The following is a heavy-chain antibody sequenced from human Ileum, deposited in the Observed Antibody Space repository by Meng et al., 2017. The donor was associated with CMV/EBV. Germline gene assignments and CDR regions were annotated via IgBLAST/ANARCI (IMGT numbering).Heavy chain of an antibody. D-gene: IGHD3-16*01. V-gene: IGHV4-4*02. CDR2: IFHSGAS. CDR3: ADPPAGL. CDR1: GGSLIGTNW. J-gene: IGHJ4*02. Sequence: QMQLQESGPVLVRPSGTLSLTCVVSGGSLIGTNWWNWVRQPPGGGLEWIGEIFHSGASNYNPSLKSRVTISIDNSKNQFSLRLTSVTVADTAVYFCADPPAGLWGQGVLVTVSS.